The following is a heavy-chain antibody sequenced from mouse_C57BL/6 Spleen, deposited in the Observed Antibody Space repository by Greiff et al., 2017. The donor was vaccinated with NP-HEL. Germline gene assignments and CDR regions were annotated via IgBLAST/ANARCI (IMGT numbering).Heavy chain of an antibody. CDR2: IYPRSGNT. CDR1: GYTFTSYG. V-gene: IGHV1-81*01. J-gene: IGHJ2*01. Sequence: QVHVKQSGAELARPGASVKLSCKASGYTFTSYGISWVKQRTGQGLEWIGEIYPRSGNTYYNEKFKGKATLTADKSSSTAYMELRSLTSEDSAVYFCARRDGSSSLDYWGQGTTLTVSS. D-gene: IGHD1-1*01. CDR3: ARRDGSSSLDY.